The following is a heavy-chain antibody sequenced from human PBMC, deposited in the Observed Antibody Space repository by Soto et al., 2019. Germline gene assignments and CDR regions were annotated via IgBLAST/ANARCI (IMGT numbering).Heavy chain of an antibody. V-gene: IGHV1-69*02. CDR1: GGTFSSYT. Sequence: QVQLVQSGAEVKKPGSSVKVSCKASGGTFSSYTISWVRQAPGQGLEWMGRIIPILGIANYAQKFQGRVTITADKSTSTAYRELSSLRSEDTAVYYCASKSGSYPYYFDYWGQGTLVTVSS. D-gene: IGHD1-26*01. J-gene: IGHJ4*02. CDR2: IIPILGIA. CDR3: ASKSGSYPYYFDY.